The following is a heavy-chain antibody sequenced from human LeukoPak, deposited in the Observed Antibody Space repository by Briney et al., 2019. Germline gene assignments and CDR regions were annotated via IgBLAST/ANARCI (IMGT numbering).Heavy chain of an antibody. D-gene: IGHD6-19*01. Sequence: PSETLSLTCGVSGGSISSGDYYWSWIWQPAGKGLEWIGRIYTSGSTNYNPSLKSRVTMSVDTSKNQFSLKLSSVTAADTAVYYCARAAAPSAGSNYYMDVWGKGTTVTVSS. V-gene: IGHV4-61*02. CDR1: GGSISSGDYY. CDR3: ARAAAPSAGSNYYMDV. J-gene: IGHJ6*03. CDR2: IYTSGST.